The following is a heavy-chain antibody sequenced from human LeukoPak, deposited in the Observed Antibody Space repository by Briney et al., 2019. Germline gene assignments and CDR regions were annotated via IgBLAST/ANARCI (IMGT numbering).Heavy chain of an antibody. CDR2: IYHSGST. V-gene: IGHV4-38-2*02. D-gene: IGHD3-10*01. Sequence: PSETLSLTCSVSGYSISSGYYWGWIRQPPGMGLEWIGNIYHSGSTYYNPSLKSRVTISLDTSKNQFSLKLSSVTAADTAVYYCASYYYGSGSYSAFDYWGQGTLVIVSS. CDR3: ASYYYGSGSYSAFDY. CDR1: GYSISSGYY. J-gene: IGHJ4*02.